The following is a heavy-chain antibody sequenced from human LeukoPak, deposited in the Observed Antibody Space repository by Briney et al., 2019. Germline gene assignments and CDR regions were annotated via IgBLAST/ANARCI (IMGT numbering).Heavy chain of an antibody. CDR3: ARGGGLDV. CDR2: ISAYNGNT. D-gene: IGHD3-16*01. Sequence: ASVKVSCKASGYSFISYGISWVRQAPGQGLEWMGWISAYNGNTNHAQKFQGRVTMTTDTSTSTVYMEVRSLRSDDTAVYFCARGGGLDVWGQGATVTVSS. V-gene: IGHV1-18*01. J-gene: IGHJ6*02. CDR1: GYSFISYG.